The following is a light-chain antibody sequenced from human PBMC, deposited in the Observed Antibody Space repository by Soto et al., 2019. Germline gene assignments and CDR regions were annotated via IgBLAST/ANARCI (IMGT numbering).Light chain of an antibody. CDR1: SSDVGGYNY. Sequence: QSALSHPASVSWSPGHSITISCTGTSSDVGGYNYVSWYQQHPGKAPKLMIYEVSNRPSGVSNRFSGSKSGNTASLTISGLQAEDEADYYCSSYTSSSNYVLGTGTKVTVL. V-gene: IGLV2-14*01. CDR3: SSYTSSSNYV. J-gene: IGLJ1*01. CDR2: EVS.